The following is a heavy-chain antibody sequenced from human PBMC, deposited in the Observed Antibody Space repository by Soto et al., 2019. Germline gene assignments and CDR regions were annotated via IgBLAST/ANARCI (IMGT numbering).Heavy chain of an antibody. Sequence: ASVKGSCKASGYTFTSYYMHWVRQAPGQGLEWMGIINPSGGSTSYAQKFQGRVTITADASTSTVYMELSTLRPEDTAVYYCARDGLVLVPITVNSDYYHYVLAVWGQGST. CDR3: ARDGLVLVPITVNSDYYHYVLAV. D-gene: IGHD5-12*01. J-gene: IGHJ6*02. CDR2: INPSGGST. CDR1: GYTFTSYY. V-gene: IGHV1-46*01.